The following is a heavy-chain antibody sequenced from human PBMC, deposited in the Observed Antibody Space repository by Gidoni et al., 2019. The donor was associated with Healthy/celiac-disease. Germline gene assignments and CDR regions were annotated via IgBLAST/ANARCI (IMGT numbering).Heavy chain of an antibody. D-gene: IGHD2-8*02. CDR1: GFTFSSYA. J-gene: IGHJ4*02. V-gene: IGHV3-30-3*01. Sequence: QVQLVESGGGVVQPGRSLRLSCAASGFTFSSYAMHWVRQAPGKGLEWVAVISYDGSNKYYADSVKGRFTISRDNSKNTLYLQMNSLRAEDTAVYYCARDYGWHGDFDYWGQGTLVTVSS. CDR3: ARDYGWHGDFDY. CDR2: ISYDGSNK.